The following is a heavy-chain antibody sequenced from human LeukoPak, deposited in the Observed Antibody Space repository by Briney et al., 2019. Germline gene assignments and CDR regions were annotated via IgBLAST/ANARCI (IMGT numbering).Heavy chain of an antibody. V-gene: IGHV1-46*02. J-gene: IGHJ6*02. CDR1: GYSFNSHH. CDR2: KFPHDGST. Sequence: ASVKVSCKTSGYSFNSHHVHWVRQAPGQGLEWMGVKFPHDGSTSNTQKFQGRITMTRDTSTSTVYMELSSLRSEDTAVYYCARDSGNFHYDMDVWGQGTTVTVSS. D-gene: IGHD3-10*01. CDR3: ARDSGNFHYDMDV.